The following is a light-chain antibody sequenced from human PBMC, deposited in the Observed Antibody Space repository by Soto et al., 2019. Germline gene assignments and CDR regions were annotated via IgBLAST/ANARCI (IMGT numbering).Light chain of an antibody. Sequence: DIPVTQSPSSLSASVGDRVTITCRASQAISNYLAWYQQKPGAVPNLLIYAASTLQSGVPSRFSGSGSGTDFTLTINSLQPEDVATYYCQKYNSAPWTFGQGTKVEIK. CDR3: QKYNSAPWT. V-gene: IGKV1-27*01. J-gene: IGKJ1*01. CDR2: AAS. CDR1: QAISNY.